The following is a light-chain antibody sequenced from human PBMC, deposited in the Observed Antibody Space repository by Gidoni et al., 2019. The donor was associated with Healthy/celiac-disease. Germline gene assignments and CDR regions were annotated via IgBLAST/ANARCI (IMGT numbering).Light chain of an antibody. V-gene: IGKV4-1*01. J-gene: IGKJ2*01. Sequence: DIVMTQSPDSLAVSLGERATINCKSSRSVLSSSNNKNYLTWYQQKPGQPPNLLIYWASTRESGVPDRCSGRGSGTDFTLTISSLQAEDVAVYSCQQYYSPPYTFGQGTNLEI. CDR1: RSVLSSSNNKNY. CDR3: QQYYSPPYT. CDR2: WAS.